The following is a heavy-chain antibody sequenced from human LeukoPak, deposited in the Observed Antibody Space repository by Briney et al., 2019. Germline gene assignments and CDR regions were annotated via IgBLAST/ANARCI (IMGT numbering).Heavy chain of an antibody. D-gene: IGHD3-10*01. CDR2: ISWNSGSM. Sequence: GGSLRLSCAASGFTFDDYAMHWVRQAPGRGLEWVSGISWNSGSMGYVDFVKGRFTISRDNSKNSLYLQMNSLRAEDTALYYCAKDAGSTAYYGMDVWGQGTTVTVSS. J-gene: IGHJ6*02. CDR1: GFTFDDYA. CDR3: AKDAGSTAYYGMDV. V-gene: IGHV3-9*01.